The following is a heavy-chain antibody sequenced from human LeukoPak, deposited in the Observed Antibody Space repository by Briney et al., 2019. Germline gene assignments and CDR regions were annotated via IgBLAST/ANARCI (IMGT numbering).Heavy chain of an antibody. CDR1: GFTFGSYG. CDR3: ARGSRYGDYPYYCDF. Sequence: GSLRLSCAASGFTFGSYGMHWVRQAPGKGLDWVAFVRYDGNNPYYSASVKGRFTISRDNSKNTVLLQMNNLRLEDAAVYYCARGSRYGDYPYYCDFWGQGTLVTVSS. D-gene: IGHD4-17*01. CDR2: VRYDGNNP. V-gene: IGHV3-30*02. J-gene: IGHJ4*02.